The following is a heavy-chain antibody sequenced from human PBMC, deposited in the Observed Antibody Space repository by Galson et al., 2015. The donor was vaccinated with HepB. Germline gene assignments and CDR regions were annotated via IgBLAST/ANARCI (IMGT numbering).Heavy chain of an antibody. J-gene: IGHJ1*01. D-gene: IGHD6-13*01. V-gene: IGHV3-43*01. CDR1: GFTFDYYT. CDR3: ARGWYREYFQH. CDR2: ISWDSHSI. Sequence: SLRLSCAASGFTFDYYTMHWVRQAPGKGLEWVSLISWDSHSIKYADSVKGRFTISRDNSKNSLYLQMNSLRTGDTALYYCARGWYREYFQHWGQGTLVTVSS.